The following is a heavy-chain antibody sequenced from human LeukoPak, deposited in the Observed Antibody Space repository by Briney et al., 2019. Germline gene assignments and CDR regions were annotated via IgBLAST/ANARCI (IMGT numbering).Heavy chain of an antibody. Sequence: PSGTLSLTCTVSGGSISSYYWSWIRQPPGKGLEWIGYIYYNGNTNYNPSLKSRVTISVDTSKNQFSLKLSSVTAADTAVYYCARGGNYYDGSPLDYWGQGTLVTVSS. CDR2: IYYNGNT. D-gene: IGHD3-22*01. CDR1: GGSISSYY. J-gene: IGHJ4*02. V-gene: IGHV4-59*01. CDR3: ARGGNYYDGSPLDY.